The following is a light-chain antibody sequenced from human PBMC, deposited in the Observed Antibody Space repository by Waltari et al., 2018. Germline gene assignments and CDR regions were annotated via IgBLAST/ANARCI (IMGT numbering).Light chain of an antibody. CDR1: QSVSSN. Sequence: EIVMTQSPATLSVPPGERATPSCRASQSVSSNLAWYQQKPGQAPRLRIYGASTRATGIPARFSGSGSGTEFTLTISSLQSEDFAVYYCQQYNNWRGTFGQGTKVEIK. J-gene: IGKJ1*01. V-gene: IGKV3-15*01. CDR3: QQYNNWRGT. CDR2: GAS.